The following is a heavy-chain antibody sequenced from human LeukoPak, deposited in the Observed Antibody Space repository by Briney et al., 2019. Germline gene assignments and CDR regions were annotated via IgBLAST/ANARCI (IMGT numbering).Heavy chain of an antibody. Sequence: GGSLRLSCAASGFTFSSYAMSWVRQAPRKGLEWVSAISGSGGSTYYADSVKGRFTISRDNSKNTLYLQMNSLRAEDTAVYYCAKGRPHYYDSSGYYYFDYWGQGTLVTVSS. V-gene: IGHV3-23*01. CDR1: GFTFSSYA. CDR3: AKGRPHYYDSSGYYYFDY. CDR2: ISGSGGST. J-gene: IGHJ4*02. D-gene: IGHD3-22*01.